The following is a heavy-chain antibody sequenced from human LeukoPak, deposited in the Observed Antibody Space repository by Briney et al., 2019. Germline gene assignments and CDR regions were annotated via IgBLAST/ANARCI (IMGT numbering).Heavy chain of an antibody. V-gene: IGHV3-74*01. J-gene: IGHJ6*02. CDR1: GFTFSNHY. D-gene: IGHD6-19*01. Sequence: GGSLRLSCAASGFTFSNHYMHWVRHAPGKGLVSVSRIDPNRRYTSYADSVKGRFTISRDNAKNTLYLQMNTLGAEDTALYYCVRGSTDWNGMDVWGQGTTVTVSS. CDR2: IDPNRRYT. CDR3: VRGSTDWNGMDV.